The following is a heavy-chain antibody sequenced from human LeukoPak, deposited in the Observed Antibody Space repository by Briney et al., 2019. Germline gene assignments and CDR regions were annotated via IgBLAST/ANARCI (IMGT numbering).Heavy chain of an antibody. V-gene: IGHV4-34*01. CDR2: INHSGST. CDR1: GGSFSGYY. CDR3: AREWGYCSGGSCYSWFDP. D-gene: IGHD2-15*01. Sequence: SETLSLTXAVYGGSFSGYYWSWIRQPPGKGLEWIGEINHSGSTNYNPSLKSRVTISVDTSKNQFSLKLSSVTAADTAVYYCAREWGYCSGGSCYSWFDPWGQGTLVTVSS. J-gene: IGHJ5*02.